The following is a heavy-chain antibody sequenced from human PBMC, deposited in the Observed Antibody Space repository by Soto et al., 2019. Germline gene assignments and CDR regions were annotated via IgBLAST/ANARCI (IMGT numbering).Heavy chain of an antibody. Sequence: ASVKVSCKASGGTFSSYAISWVRQAPGQGLEWMGGIIPILGIANYAQKFQGRVTITADKSTSTAYMELSSLRSEDTAVYYCARGDCSGGSCYCDYWGKGTLVNVSS. CDR2: IIPILGIA. CDR3: ARGDCSGGSCYCDY. J-gene: IGHJ4*02. V-gene: IGHV1-69*10. D-gene: IGHD2-15*01. CDR1: GGTFSSYA.